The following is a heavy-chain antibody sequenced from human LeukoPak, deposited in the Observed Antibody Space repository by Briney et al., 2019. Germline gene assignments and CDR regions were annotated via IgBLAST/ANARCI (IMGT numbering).Heavy chain of an antibody. CDR3: ARLRASKDSSGYAPYYYYYGMDV. D-gene: IGHD3-22*01. CDR1: GGSISSYY. J-gene: IGHJ6*02. Sequence: SETLSLTCTVSGGSISSYYWSWIRQPPGKGLEWIGYIYYSGSTNYNPSLKSRVTISVDTSKNQFSLKLSSVTAADTAVYYCARLRASKDSSGYAPYYYYYGMDVWGQGTTVTVSS. CDR2: IYYSGST. V-gene: IGHV4-59*08.